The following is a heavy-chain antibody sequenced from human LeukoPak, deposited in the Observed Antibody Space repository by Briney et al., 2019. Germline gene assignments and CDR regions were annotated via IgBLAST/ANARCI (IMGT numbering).Heavy chain of an antibody. V-gene: IGHV4-59*01. CDR2: IYYSGST. CDR1: GGSISSYY. J-gene: IGHJ3*02. Sequence: PSETLSLTCTVSGGSISSYYWSWIRQPPGKGLEWIGYIYYSGSTNYNPSLKSRVTISVDTSKNQFSQKLSSVTAADTAVYYCARGRRASAFDIWGQGTMVTVSS. CDR3: ARGRRASAFDI. D-gene: IGHD3-10*01.